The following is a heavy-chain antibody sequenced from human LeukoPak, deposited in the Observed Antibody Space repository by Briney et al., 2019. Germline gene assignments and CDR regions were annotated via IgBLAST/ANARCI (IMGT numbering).Heavy chain of an antibody. D-gene: IGHD4-17*01. CDR1: GFIFSAYA. V-gene: IGHV3-23*01. J-gene: IGHJ4*02. CDR3: AKRVTVTTKYFDS. Sequence: GGSLRLSCAASGFIFSAYAMSWVRQAPGQGLEWISVIGTGGETHYADSVRGRFTISRSNFKNTLYLQMNSLRAEDTAVYYCAKRVTVTTKYFDSWGQGTLVTVSS. CDR2: IGTGGET.